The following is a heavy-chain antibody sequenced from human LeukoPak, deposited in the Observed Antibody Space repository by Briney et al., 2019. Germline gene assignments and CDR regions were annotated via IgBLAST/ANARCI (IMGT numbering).Heavy chain of an antibody. D-gene: IGHD3-22*01. CDR1: GYTFTSYD. CDR3: ARRITQYYYDSSGYYHVNYYDMDV. Sequence: ASVKVSCKASGYTFTSYDINWVRQATGQGLEWMGWMNPNSGNTGYAQKFQGRVTITRNTSISTAYMELSSLRSEDTAVYYCARRITQYYYDSSGYYHVNYYDMDVWGKGTTVTVSS. CDR2: MNPNSGNT. V-gene: IGHV1-8*03. J-gene: IGHJ6*03.